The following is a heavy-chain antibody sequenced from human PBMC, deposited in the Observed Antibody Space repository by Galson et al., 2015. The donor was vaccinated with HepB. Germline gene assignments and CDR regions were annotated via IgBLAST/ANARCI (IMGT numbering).Heavy chain of an antibody. CDR3: AREGLRHVAIDI. CDR1: GFTFSDYY. CDR2: ITSSSLFT. V-gene: IGHV3-11*06. D-gene: IGHD3/OR15-3a*01. Sequence: SLRLSCAASGFTFSDYYMNWMRQAPGKGLEWVSYITSSSLFTEYADSVKGRVTISRDNGANSLFLQMNSVRPEDTAVYYCAREGLRHVAIDIWGQWTSVTVSP. J-gene: IGHJ3*02.